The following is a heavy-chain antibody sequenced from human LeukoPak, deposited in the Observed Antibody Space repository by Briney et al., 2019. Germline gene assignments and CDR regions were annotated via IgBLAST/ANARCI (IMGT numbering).Heavy chain of an antibody. Sequence: PGASVKVSCKASGYTFTSYGSSWVRQAPGQGLEWMGWISASNGNTNYATTRQGRVTMTTDTSTSPAYMELRSLRSDAPAVYSCAREGRPPLTTVTAFDYWGQGTLVTVSS. CDR2: ISASNGNT. D-gene: IGHD4-17*01. CDR1: GYTFTSYG. J-gene: IGHJ4*02. CDR3: AREGRPPLTTVTAFDY. V-gene: IGHV1-18*01.